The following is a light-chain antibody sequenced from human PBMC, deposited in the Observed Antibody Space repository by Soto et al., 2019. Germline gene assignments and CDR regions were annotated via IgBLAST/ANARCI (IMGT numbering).Light chain of an antibody. Sequence: QSALTQPPSASGSPGQSVIISCTGTSSDVGGYQYVSWYQQHPGKVPKVIIYEVNKRPSGVPDRFSGSKSGNTASLTVSGLQAEDEADYYCRSYAGSRHLIFGGGTKLTVL. CDR1: SSDVGGYQY. CDR3: RSYAGSRHLI. V-gene: IGLV2-8*01. CDR2: EVN. J-gene: IGLJ2*01.